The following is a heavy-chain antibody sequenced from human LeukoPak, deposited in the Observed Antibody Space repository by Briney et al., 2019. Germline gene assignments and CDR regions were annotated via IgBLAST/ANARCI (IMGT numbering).Heavy chain of an antibody. D-gene: IGHD2/OR15-2a*01. Sequence: GGSLRLSCAASGFTFGDYGMSWVRQAPGKGLERVSGINWSGGSTAYADSVTGRFTIFRDNAKNSLYLQMNSLRAEDTALYYCARRIYYMDVWGKGTTVTVSS. CDR1: GFTFGDYG. J-gene: IGHJ6*03. CDR3: ARRIYYMDV. CDR2: INWSGGST. V-gene: IGHV3-20*04.